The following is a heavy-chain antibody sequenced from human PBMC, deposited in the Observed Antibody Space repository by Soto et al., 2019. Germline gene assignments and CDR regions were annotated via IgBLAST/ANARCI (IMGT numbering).Heavy chain of an antibody. CDR1: GFSLTSRPVG. Sequence: QITLKESGPTLVIPTQTLKLTCTFSGFSLTSRPVGVGWVRQPPGKALEWLAFIYWDDDKRYSPSLRSTLTVTKDASKNQVVLTLTNMDPVDTATYYCAHRRNYDGSWNEGVFDYWGQGILVTVSS. D-gene: IGHD3-16*01. V-gene: IGHV2-5*02. CDR3: AHRRNYDGSWNEGVFDY. CDR2: IYWDDDK. J-gene: IGHJ4*02.